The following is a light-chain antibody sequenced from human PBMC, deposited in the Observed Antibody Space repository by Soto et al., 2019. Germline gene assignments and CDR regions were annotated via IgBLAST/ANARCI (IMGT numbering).Light chain of an antibody. CDR3: QQLNSHPPSLFT. J-gene: IGKJ3*01. V-gene: IGKV1-9*01. Sequence: EIQLTQSPSSLSASVGERATLTCRASQGISSYLAWYQQKPGKAPKLLIYAASTLQSGVPARFSGSGSGTECTLTTISLKPEDSATYYVQQLNSHPPSLFTFGPGTKVDIK. CDR1: QGISSY. CDR2: AAS.